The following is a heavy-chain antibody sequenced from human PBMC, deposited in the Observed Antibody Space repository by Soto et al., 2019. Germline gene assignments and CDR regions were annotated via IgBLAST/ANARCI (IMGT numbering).Heavy chain of an antibody. CDR3: ARDGDVDY. CDR1: GFTFSSYS. J-gene: IGHJ4*02. Sequence: EVQLVESGGGLVQPGGSLRLSCAASGFTFSSYSMNWVRQAPGKGLEWLSYISSSSTIYYADSVKGRFTISRDNAKNSLYLQMSSLRDEDTAVYYCARDGDVDYWGQGILVTVSS. D-gene: IGHD3-3*01. V-gene: IGHV3-48*02. CDR2: ISSSSTI.